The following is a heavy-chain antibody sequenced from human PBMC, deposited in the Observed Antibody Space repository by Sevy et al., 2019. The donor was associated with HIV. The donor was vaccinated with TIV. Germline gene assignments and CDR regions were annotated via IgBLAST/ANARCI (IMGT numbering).Heavy chain of an antibody. D-gene: IGHD2-2*01. CDR3: ARDSDIVVVPAAATRYNWFDP. J-gene: IGHJ5*02. CDR2: INPNSGGT. CDR1: GYTFTGYY. V-gene: IGHV1-2*02. Sequence: ASLKVSCKASGYTFTGYYMHWVRQAPGQGLEWMGWINPNSGGTNYAQKFQGRVTMTRDTSISTAYMELSRLRSDDTAVYYCARDSDIVVVPAAATRYNWFDPWGQGTLVTVSS.